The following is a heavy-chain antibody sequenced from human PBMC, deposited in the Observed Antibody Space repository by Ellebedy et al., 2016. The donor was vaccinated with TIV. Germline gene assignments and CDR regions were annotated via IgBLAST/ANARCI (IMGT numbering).Heavy chain of an antibody. Sequence: ASVKVSXXASGYTFTSYGISWVRQAPGQGLEWMGWISAYNGNTNYAQKLQGRVTMTTDTSTSTAYMELRSLRSDDTAVYYCVSPYYYDSSGYYYGPTDGMDVWGQGTTVTVSS. D-gene: IGHD3-22*01. CDR1: GYTFTSYG. CDR3: VSPYYYDSSGYYYGPTDGMDV. J-gene: IGHJ6*02. CDR2: ISAYNGNT. V-gene: IGHV1-18*04.